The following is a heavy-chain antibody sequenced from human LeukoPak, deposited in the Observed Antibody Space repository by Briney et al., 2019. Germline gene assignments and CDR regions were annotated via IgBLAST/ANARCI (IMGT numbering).Heavy chain of an antibody. J-gene: IGHJ4*02. D-gene: IGHD4-17*01. CDR1: GYSLSSYW. Sequence: GESLKISCKGSGYSLSSYWIGWVRQMPGKGLEWMGIIYPGDSDTRYSPSFQGQVTISADKSISTAYLQWSSLRASDTAMYYCVRPVNYGDHGDYWGQGTLVTVS. CDR2: IYPGDSDT. CDR3: VRPVNYGDHGDY. V-gene: IGHV5-51*01.